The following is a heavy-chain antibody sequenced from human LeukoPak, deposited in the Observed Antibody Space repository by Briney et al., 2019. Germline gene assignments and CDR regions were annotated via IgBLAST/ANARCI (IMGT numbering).Heavy chain of an antibody. D-gene: IGHD2-15*01. Sequence: SETLSLTCTVSGGSLRSYYWSWIRQPPGKGLEWIGYIYYSGSTNYNPSLKSRVTISVDTSKNQFSLKLSSVTAADTAVYYCASSSGSGGSYRDYWGQGTLVTVSS. V-gene: IGHV4-59*01. J-gene: IGHJ4*02. CDR2: IYYSGST. CDR3: ASSSGSGGSYRDY. CDR1: GGSLRSYY.